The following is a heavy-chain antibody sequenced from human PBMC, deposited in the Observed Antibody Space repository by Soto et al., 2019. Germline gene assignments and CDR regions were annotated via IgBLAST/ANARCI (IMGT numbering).Heavy chain of an antibody. CDR3: ARAVALPGLFYFDF. V-gene: IGHV4-4*02. CDR1: GGSIRSSHS. Sequence: SETLSLTCAVSGGSIRSSHSWSWVRQPPGKGLEWIAEIYQSGSTNYNPSLKSRVTIFDDKSKNKFSLKLNSVTAADTAVYFCARAVALPGLFYFDFWGQGMLVT. D-gene: IGHD2-21*01. J-gene: IGHJ4*02. CDR2: IYQSGST.